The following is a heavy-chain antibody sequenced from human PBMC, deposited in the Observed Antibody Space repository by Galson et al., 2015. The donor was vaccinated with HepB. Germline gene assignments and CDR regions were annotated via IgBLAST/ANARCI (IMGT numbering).Heavy chain of an antibody. CDR2: INPSGGST. CDR3: ARATNQAVPAASDY. CDR1: GYTFTSYG. D-gene: IGHD1-14*01. V-gene: IGHV1-46*01. J-gene: IGHJ4*02. Sequence: SVKVSCKASGYTFTSYGISWVRQAPGQGLEWMGIINPSGGSTSYAQKFQGRVTMTRDTSTSTVYMELSSLRSEDTAVYYCARATNQAVPAASDYWGQGTLVTVSS.